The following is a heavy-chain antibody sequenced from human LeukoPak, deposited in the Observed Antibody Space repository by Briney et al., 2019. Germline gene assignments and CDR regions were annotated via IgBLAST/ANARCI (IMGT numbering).Heavy chain of an antibody. CDR3: ATDSDYYDTSGYLY. V-gene: IGHV3-66*01. J-gene: IGHJ4*02. CDR2: IHSGGST. D-gene: IGHD3-22*01. Sequence: TGGSLRLSCAASGFTVSSNYMSWLRQAPGKGLEWVSVIHSGGSTYYADSVKGRFTISRDNSKNTLYLQMTSLRAEDTAVYYCATDSDYYDTSGYLYWGQGTLVTVSS. CDR1: GFTVSSNY.